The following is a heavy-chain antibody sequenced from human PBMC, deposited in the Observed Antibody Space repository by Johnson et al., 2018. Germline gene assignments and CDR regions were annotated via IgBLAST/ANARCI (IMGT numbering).Heavy chain of an antibody. Sequence: EVQLLESGGGLVQPGGSLRLSCAASGFTVSSNYMNWVRQTPGKGLEWVSVIYSGGSTYYTDSVKGRFTISKDNSKNTLYLQMNSLRTEDTAVYYCTRLNNSGPGAFDIWGQGTMVTVSS. V-gene: IGHV3-66*02. CDR1: GFTVSSNY. J-gene: IGHJ3*02. CDR2: IYSGGST. CDR3: TRLNNSGPGAFDI. D-gene: IGHD5-12*01.